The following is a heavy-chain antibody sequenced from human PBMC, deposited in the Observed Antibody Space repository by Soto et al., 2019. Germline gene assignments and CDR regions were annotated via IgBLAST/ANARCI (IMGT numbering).Heavy chain of an antibody. Sequence: ASVKVSCKASGYMFTSYGISWVRQAPGQGLEWMGWISAFNGNTNYAQKLQGRVTMTTDTSTRTAYMEVRSLRSDDTAVYYCARLSGSIQDRWFGPWGQGTLVTVSS. CDR2: ISAFNGNT. J-gene: IGHJ5*02. V-gene: IGHV1-18*01. CDR1: GYMFTSYG. CDR3: ARLSGSIQDRWFGP. D-gene: IGHD1-26*01.